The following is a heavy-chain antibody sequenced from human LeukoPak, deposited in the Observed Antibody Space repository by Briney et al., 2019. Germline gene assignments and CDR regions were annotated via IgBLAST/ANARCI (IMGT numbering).Heavy chain of an antibody. V-gene: IGHV1-24*01. Sequence: GGSLRLSCAASGFTFSSYGMHWVRQATGKGLEWMGGFDPEDGETIYAQKFQGRVTMTEDTSTDTAYMELSSLRSEDTAVYYCAARVTTVTRGIFDYWGQGTLVTVSS. CDR3: AARVTTVTRGIFDY. D-gene: IGHD4-17*01. J-gene: IGHJ4*02. CDR2: FDPEDGET. CDR1: GFTFSSYG.